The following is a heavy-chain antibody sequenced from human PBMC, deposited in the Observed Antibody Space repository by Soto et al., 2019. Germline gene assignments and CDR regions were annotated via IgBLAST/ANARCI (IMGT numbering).Heavy chain of an antibody. D-gene: IGHD1-1*01. V-gene: IGHV3-49*04. Sequence: GGSLRLSCTASGFTFGDYAMSWVRQAPGKGLEWVGFIRSKAYGGTTEYAASVKGRFTISRDDSKSIAYLQMNSLKTEDTAVYYCTTPGGSERGRLDYWGQGTLVTVSS. CDR3: TTPGGSERGRLDY. CDR2: IRSKAYGGTT. CDR1: GFTFGDYA. J-gene: IGHJ4*02.